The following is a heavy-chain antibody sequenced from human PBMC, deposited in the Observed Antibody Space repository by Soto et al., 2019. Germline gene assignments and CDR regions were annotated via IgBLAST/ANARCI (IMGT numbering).Heavy chain of an antibody. Sequence: QVRLVQSGAEVKKPGASVKVSCKASGYTFSGNYMHWVRQAPGQRLEWMGWIDPHIGVTNYAQKFQDRVIMTRDMSINTAYMGLTRLRSADTAVYYCARDARKWRAFDLWGQGTLVTVSS. CDR1: GYTFSGNY. V-gene: IGHV1-2*02. J-gene: IGHJ4*02. CDR2: IDPHIGVT. D-gene: IGHD5-12*01. CDR3: ARDARKWRAFDL.